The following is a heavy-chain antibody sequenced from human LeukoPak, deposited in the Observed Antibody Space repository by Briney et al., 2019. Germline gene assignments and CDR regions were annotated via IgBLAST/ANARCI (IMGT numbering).Heavy chain of an antibody. CDR3: ARDEGH. Sequence: PGGSLRLSCEASGFTFSSYAMSWVRQAPGKGLEWVSGISGSGDNTYYADSVKGRFTISRDNSKNTLYVQVNSLGTEDTAVYYCARDEGHWDQGTLVTVSS. V-gene: IGHV3-23*01. CDR2: ISGSGDNT. CDR1: GFTFSSYA. J-gene: IGHJ4*02.